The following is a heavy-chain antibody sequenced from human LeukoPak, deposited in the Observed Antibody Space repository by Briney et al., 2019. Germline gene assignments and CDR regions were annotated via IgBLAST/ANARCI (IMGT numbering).Heavy chain of an antibody. Sequence: GGSLRLSCAASGFTVSSNYMSWVRQAPGKGLEWVSVIYSGGSTYYADSVKGRFTISRDNSKNTLYLQMNSLRAEDTAVYYCARAGYYYDSSGYYYVDYWGQGTLVIVSS. D-gene: IGHD3-22*01. V-gene: IGHV3-53*01. J-gene: IGHJ4*02. CDR2: IYSGGST. CDR3: ARAGYYYDSSGYYYVDY. CDR1: GFTVSSNY.